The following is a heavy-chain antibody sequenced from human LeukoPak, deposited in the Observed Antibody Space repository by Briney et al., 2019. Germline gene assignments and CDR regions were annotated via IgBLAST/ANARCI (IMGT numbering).Heavy chain of an antibody. D-gene: IGHD4-17*01. CDR1: GYNFTSYG. Sequence: ASVNVSCKASGYNFTSYGISWVRQAPGQGLEWMGWISAYNGNRKYAQKFQDRLTMTTDTSTNTAYMELRSLTSDDTAVYYCARGGHGDYQGWGQGTLVTVSS. J-gene: IGHJ4*02. CDR2: ISAYNGNR. V-gene: IGHV1-18*01. CDR3: ARGGHGDYQG.